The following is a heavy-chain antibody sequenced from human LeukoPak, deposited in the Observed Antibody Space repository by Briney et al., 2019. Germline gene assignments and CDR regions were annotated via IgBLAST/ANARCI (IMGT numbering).Heavy chain of an antibody. D-gene: IGHD1-26*01. CDR1: GGSFSGYY. J-gene: IGHJ5*02. CDR2: INHSGST. Sequence: PSETLSLTCAVYGGSFSGYYWSWIRQPPGKGLEWIGEINHSGSTNYNPSLKSRVTISVDTSKNQFSLKLISVTAADTAVYYCARDSSWEPSDRWGQGTLVTVSS. V-gene: IGHV4-34*01. CDR3: ARDSSWEPSDR.